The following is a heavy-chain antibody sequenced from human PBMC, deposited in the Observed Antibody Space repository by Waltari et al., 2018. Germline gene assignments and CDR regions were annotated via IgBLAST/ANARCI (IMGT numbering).Heavy chain of an antibody. D-gene: IGHD2-21*02. Sequence: QVQLVQSGAEVKKPGASVKVSCKVSGYTLTELSMHWVRQAPGKGREWMGGLEPEDGETIYAQKFQGRVTMTEDTSTDTAYMELSSLRSEDTAVYYCATLSLVYCGGDCRDAFDIWGQGTMVTVSS. CDR1: GYTLTELS. CDR3: ATLSLVYCGGDCRDAFDI. CDR2: LEPEDGET. V-gene: IGHV1-24*01. J-gene: IGHJ3*02.